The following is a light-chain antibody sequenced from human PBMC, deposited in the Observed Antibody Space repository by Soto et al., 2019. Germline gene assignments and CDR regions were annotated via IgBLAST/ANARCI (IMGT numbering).Light chain of an antibody. V-gene: IGLV4-60*02. Sequence: QSVLTQSSSASASPGSSVKLTCTLSSGHSSFIIAWHQQQPGKAPRFLMKLEGDGSYDKGSGVPDRFSGSSSGADRYLTISNLQFEDEADYYCETWDDNTWVFGGGTKLTVL. CDR2: LEGDGSY. CDR1: SGHSSFI. J-gene: IGLJ3*02. CDR3: ETWDDNTWV.